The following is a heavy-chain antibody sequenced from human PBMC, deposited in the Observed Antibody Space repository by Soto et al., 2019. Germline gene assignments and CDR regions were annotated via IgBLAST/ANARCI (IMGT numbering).Heavy chain of an antibody. J-gene: IGHJ5*02. CDR1: GFTLSDFH. Sequence: GGSLRLSCGASGFTLSDFHMSWIRQAPGKGLEWVSYISGGSGYTKYADPVKGRFIISRDSAKNSLYLQMNSLSAEDTAVYYCAREYGRLDLWGQGTLVTVSS. CDR3: AREYGRLDL. V-gene: IGHV3-11*06. D-gene: IGHD4-17*01. CDR2: ISGGSGYT.